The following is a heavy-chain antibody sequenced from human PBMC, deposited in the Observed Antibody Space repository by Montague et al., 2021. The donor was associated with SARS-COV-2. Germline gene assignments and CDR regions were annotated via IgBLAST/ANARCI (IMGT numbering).Heavy chain of an antibody. CDR3: ARAQNFCFIANCVHCFDL. J-gene: IGHJ4*02. V-gene: IGHV4-59*01. D-gene: IGHD1-1*01. CDR2: VHYTGST. Sequence: SETLSLTCAVSGGSIRSYYWSWIRQSPGKGLEWIGYVHYTGSTKYNPSLKTRVTLSLDAPKNHFSLRLNSVTAADTAVYYCARAQNFCFIANCVHCFDLWGLGALVSVSS. CDR1: GGSIRSYY.